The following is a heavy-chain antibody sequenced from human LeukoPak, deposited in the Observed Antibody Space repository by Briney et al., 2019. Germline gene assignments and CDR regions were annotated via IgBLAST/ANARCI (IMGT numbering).Heavy chain of an antibody. CDR3: AILGVAAAGRHNWFDP. CDR1: GGTFSSYA. D-gene: IGHD6-13*01. Sequence: SVKVSCKASGGTFSSYAISWVRQAPGQGLGWMGGIIPIFGTANYAQKFQGRVTITADESTSTAYMELSSLRSEDTAVYYCAILGVAAAGRHNWFDPWGQGTLVTVSS. CDR2: IIPIFGTA. V-gene: IGHV1-69*13. J-gene: IGHJ5*02.